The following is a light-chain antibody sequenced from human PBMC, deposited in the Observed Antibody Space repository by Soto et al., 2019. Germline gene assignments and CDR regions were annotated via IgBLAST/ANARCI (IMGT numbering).Light chain of an antibody. CDR1: SSDVGGYKY. V-gene: IGLV2-14*01. CDR3: SSFTGRGTWV. CDR2: DVS. Sequence: QSALTQPASVSGSPGQSITISCTGTSSDVGGYKYVSWYQQHPGKVPKLMIYDVSNRPSGVSDRFSGSKSGNTASLTISGLQAEDEADYYCSSFTGRGTWVFGVGTQLTVL. J-gene: IGLJ3*02.